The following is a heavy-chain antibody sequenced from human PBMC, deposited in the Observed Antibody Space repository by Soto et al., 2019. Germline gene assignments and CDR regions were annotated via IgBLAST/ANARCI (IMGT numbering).Heavy chain of an antibody. CDR1: GFTFSSYG. CDR3: ARDRVFGVVISLGYFDL. Sequence: QVQLVESGGGVVQPGRSLRLSCAASGFTFSSYGMHWVRQAPGKGLEWVAVIWYDGSNKYYADSVKGRFTISRGNSKNTLYLQMNSLRAEDTAVYYCARDRVFGVVISLGYFDLWGRGTLVTVSS. V-gene: IGHV3-33*01. J-gene: IGHJ2*01. D-gene: IGHD3-3*01. CDR2: IWYDGSNK.